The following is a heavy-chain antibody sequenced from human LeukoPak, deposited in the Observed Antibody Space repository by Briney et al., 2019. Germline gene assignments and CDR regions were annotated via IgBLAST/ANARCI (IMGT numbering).Heavy chain of an antibody. V-gene: IGHV4-39*07. CDR2: IHHSGST. Sequence: PSETLSLTCTVSGGSISSSTYYWGWMRQPPGKGLEWIGSIHHSGSTYYNPSLKSRVTRSIDTSKNQFSLKLSSVTAADTAVYYCAKSHDFWSGYLDYWGQGTLVTVSS. CDR3: AKSHDFWSGYLDY. D-gene: IGHD3-3*01. CDR1: GGSISSSTYY. J-gene: IGHJ4*02.